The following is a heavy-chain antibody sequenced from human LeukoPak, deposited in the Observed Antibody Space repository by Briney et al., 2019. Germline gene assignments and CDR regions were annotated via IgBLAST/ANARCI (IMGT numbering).Heavy chain of an antibody. D-gene: IGHD5-24*01. Sequence: ASVKVSCKTSGYIFKDFYIHWVRQAPGHGLEWMGWINPNSGDTNSAQRFQGRVTMTRDMSTGTAYMDLSSLTSDDTAVYFCAKDSSGGYNSHWGQGTLVTVSS. CDR3: AKDSSGGYNSH. V-gene: IGHV1-2*02. J-gene: IGHJ4*02. CDR2: INPNSGDT. CDR1: GYIFKDFY.